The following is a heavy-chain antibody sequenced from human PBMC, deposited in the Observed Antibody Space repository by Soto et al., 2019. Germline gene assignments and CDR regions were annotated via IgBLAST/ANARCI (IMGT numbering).Heavy chain of an antibody. V-gene: IGHV3-66*01. D-gene: IGHD5-18*01. CDR3: AKDLGYTYGQDY. J-gene: IGHJ4*02. Sequence: GGSLRLSCAASGFTVSSNYMSWVRQAPGKGLEWVSVIYSGGSTYYADSVKGRFIISRDDSKNTLFLQMNSLRAEDTAVYYCAKDLGYTYGQDYWGQGTLVTVSS. CDR2: IYSGGST. CDR1: GFTVSSNY.